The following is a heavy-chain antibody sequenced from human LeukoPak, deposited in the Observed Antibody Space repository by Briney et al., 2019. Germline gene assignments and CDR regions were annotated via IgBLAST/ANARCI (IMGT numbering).Heavy chain of an antibody. CDR3: ARDSLLGWAPHHYGSGSYSDYYGMDV. J-gene: IGHJ6*02. D-gene: IGHD3-10*01. Sequence: NPSETLPLTCSVSGRPLRSSLYYWGWIPQPPGKGLEWIGNIYYSRSTYYNPYLKSRVTISVDTSKNQFSLKLSSVTAADTAVYYCARDSLLGWAPHHYGSGSYSDYYGMDVWGQGTTVTVSS. CDR2: IYYSRST. V-gene: IGHV4-39*07. CDR1: GRPLRSSLYY.